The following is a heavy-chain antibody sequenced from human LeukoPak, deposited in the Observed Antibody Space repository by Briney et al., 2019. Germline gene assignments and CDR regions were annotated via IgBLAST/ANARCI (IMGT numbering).Heavy chain of an antibody. CDR1: GFTFSSYG. D-gene: IGHD3-9*01. J-gene: IGHJ4*02. CDR2: IRYDGSNK. V-gene: IGHV3-30*02. CDR3: AKDNYDILTGYPRGPFDY. Sequence: GGSLRLSCAASGFTFSSYGMHWVRQAPGKGLEWVAFIRYDGSNKYYADSVKGRFTISRDNSKNTLYLQMNSLRAEDTAVYYCAKDNYDILTGYPRGPFDYWGQGTLVTVSS.